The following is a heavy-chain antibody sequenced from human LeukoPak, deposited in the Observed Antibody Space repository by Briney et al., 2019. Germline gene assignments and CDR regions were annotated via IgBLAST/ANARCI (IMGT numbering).Heavy chain of an antibody. CDR1: GYTFTGYY. J-gene: IGHJ5*02. D-gene: IGHD2-15*01. V-gene: IGHV1-2*02. CDR2: INPNSGGT. CDR3: ARVGYCSGGSCYSLGWFDP. Sequence: ASVKVSCKASGYTFTGYYMHCVRQAPGQGLEWMGWINPNSGGTNYAQKFQGRVTMTRDTTISTAYMELSRLRSDDTAVYYCARVGYCSGGSCYSLGWFDPWGQGTLVTVSS.